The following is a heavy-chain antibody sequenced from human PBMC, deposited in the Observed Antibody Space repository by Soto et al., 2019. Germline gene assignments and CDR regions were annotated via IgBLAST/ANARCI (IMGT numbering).Heavy chain of an antibody. CDR1: GFTYESYA. CDR3: AISTGGFGGLCVVPSDY. CDR2: INSGGTVA. J-gene: IGHJ4*02. V-gene: IGHV3-23*01. D-gene: IGHD3-16*01. Sequence: EVQLLESGGGLVQPGGSLRLSCAASGFTYESYAMSWVRQAPGKGLEWVSGINSGGTVAHYADSVKGRFAISRDNSKNTLSLEMNSLRADDTGLYYCAISTGGFGGLCVVPSDYWGQGTLVTVSS.